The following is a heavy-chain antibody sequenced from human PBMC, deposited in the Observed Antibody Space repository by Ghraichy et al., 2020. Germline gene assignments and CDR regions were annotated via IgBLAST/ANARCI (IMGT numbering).Heavy chain of an antibody. CDR2: ISSSSNTI. Sequence: GGSLRLSCAASGFTFSSYEMNWVRQAPGKGLEWVSYISSSSNTIYYADSVKGRFTISRDNAKSSLYLQMNSLRAEDTAVYYCARRFDSWGQGTLVTVSS. CDR3: ARRFDS. J-gene: IGHJ4*02. V-gene: IGHV3-48*03. CDR1: GFTFSSYE.